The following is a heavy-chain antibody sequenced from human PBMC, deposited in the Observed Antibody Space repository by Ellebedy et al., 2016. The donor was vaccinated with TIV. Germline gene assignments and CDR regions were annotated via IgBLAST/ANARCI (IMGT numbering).Heavy chain of an antibody. CDR3: AVEGAEYFQH. CDR1: GGSFSGYY. V-gene: IGHV4-34*01. D-gene: IGHD3-3*01. J-gene: IGHJ1*01. Sequence: SETLSLTXAVYGGSFSGYYWSWIRQPPGKGLEWIGEINHSGSTNYNPSLKSRVTISVDTSKNQFSLKLSSVTAADTAVYYCAVEGAEYFQHWGQGTLVTVSS. CDR2: INHSGST.